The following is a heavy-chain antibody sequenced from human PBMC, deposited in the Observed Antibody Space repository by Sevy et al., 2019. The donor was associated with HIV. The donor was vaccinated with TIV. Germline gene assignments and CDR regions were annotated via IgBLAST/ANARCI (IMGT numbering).Heavy chain of an antibody. CDR3: ARVRYPTIREGMDV. V-gene: IGHV3-48*03. CDR2: IRSSGSTI. J-gene: IGHJ6*02. CDR1: GFTFSSYE. D-gene: IGHD3-9*01. Sequence: GGSLRLSCAASGFTFSSYEMNWVRQAPGKGLEWVSYIRSSGSTIYYADSVKGRFTISRDNAKNSLYLQMNSLRAEDTAVYYCARVRYPTIREGMDVWGQGTTVTVSS.